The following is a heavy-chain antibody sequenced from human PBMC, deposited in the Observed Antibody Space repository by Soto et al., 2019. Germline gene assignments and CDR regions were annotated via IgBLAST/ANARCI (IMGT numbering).Heavy chain of an antibody. CDR2: INAGNGNT. V-gene: IGHV1-3*01. CDR1: GYTFTSYA. Sequence: ASVKVSCKASGYTFTSYAMHWVRQAPGQRLEWMGWINAGNGNTKYSQKFQGRVTITRDTSASTAYMELSSLRSEVTAVYYCARDREVLEYYYLDGWGKGTTVTLSS. D-gene: IGHD1-1*01. CDR3: ARDREVLEYYYLDG. J-gene: IGHJ6*03.